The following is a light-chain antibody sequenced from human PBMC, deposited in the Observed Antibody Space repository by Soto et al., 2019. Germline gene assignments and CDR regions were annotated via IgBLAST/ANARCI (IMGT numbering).Light chain of an antibody. CDR1: RAIGTN. J-gene: IGKJ1*01. CDR3: QHYDRWPPT. Sequence: EVVMTQSPATLSVSPGEGATLSCRATRAIGTNLGWYQQKPGQAPRLLIYDASIRDTGIPARFSGSGSGTEFTLTITSLQSEDFAVYYCQHYDRWPPTFGQGTKEEI. CDR2: DAS. V-gene: IGKV3-15*01.